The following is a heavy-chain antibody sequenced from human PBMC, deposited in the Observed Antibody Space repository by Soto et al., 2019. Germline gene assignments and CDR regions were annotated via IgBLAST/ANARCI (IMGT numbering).Heavy chain of an antibody. CDR2: IDPSDSYT. CDR1: GYSFTSYW. J-gene: IGHJ6*02. D-gene: IGHD5-18*01. V-gene: IGHV5-10-1*01. CDR3: ARAQKHNTAMDDYYYYGMDV. Sequence: VESLKISCKGSGYSFTSYWISWVCQMPGKGLEWMGRIDPSDSYTNYSPSFQGHVTISADKSISTAYLQWSSLKASDTAMYYCARAQKHNTAMDDYYYYGMDVWGQGTTVTVSS.